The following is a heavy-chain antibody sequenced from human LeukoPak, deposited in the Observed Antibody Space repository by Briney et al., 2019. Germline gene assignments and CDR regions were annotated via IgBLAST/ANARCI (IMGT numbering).Heavy chain of an antibody. CDR1: GFTFSSYA. V-gene: IGHV3-23*01. CDR2: ISGNGGST. D-gene: IGHD4-23*01. J-gene: IGHJ4*02. Sequence: EGSLRLSCAASGFTFSSYAMSWVRQAPGKGLEWVSAISGNGGSTYYADSVKGRFTISRDNSKNTLYLQMNSLRAEDTAVYYCAKDPRIAPDYGGNSSFDYWGQGTLVTVSS. CDR3: AKDPRIAPDYGGNSSFDY.